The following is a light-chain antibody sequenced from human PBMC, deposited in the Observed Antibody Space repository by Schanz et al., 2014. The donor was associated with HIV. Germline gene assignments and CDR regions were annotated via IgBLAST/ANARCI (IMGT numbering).Light chain of an antibody. V-gene: IGKV1-17*01. J-gene: IGKJ5*01. Sequence: DIQMTQSPSSLSASVGARVTITCRASQGIGNDLGWYQQKPGKAPKRLIYAASTLQSGVPSRFIGSGSGTEFTLTISSLQPEDFATYYCLQHNTYPLTFGQGTRLDIK. CDR3: LQHNTYPLT. CDR2: AAS. CDR1: QGIGND.